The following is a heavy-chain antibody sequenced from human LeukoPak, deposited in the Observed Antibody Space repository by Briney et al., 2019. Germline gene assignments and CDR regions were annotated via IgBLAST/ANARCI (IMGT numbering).Heavy chain of an antibody. CDR1: GYTFTSYA. CDR2: ISAFNGNT. D-gene: IGHD3-16*01. V-gene: IGHV1-3*01. Sequence: GASVKVSCKASGYTFTSYAMHWVRQAPGQRLEWMGWISAFNGNTNYAQKFQGRVTMTRDTSTSTVYMELSSLRSEDTAVYYCARSAGGREFDYWGQGTLVTVSS. J-gene: IGHJ4*02. CDR3: ARSAGGREFDY.